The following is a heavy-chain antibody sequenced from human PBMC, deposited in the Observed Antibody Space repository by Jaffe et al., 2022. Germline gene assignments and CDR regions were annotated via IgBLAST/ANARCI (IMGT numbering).Heavy chain of an antibody. J-gene: IGHJ4*02. CDR2: IYHSGST. CDR3: ARISKRWLQLITYYFDY. CDR1: GGSISSSNW. D-gene: IGHD5-12*01. V-gene: IGHV4-4*02. Sequence: QVQLQESGPGLVKPSGTLSLTCAVSGGSISSSNWWSWIRQPPGKGLEWIGEIYHSGSTNYNPSLKSRVTISVDKSKNQFSLKLSSVTAADTAVYYCARISKRWLQLITYYFDYWGQGTLVTVSS.